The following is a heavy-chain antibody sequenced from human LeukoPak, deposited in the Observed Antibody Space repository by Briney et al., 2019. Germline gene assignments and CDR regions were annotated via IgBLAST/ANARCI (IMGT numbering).Heavy chain of an antibody. CDR1: GGSISSGSYY. V-gene: IGHV4-61*02. CDR3: ARDFWSGYPFF. J-gene: IGHJ4*02. Sequence: SETLSLTCTVSGGSISSGSYYWSWIRQPAGKGLEWIGRIYTSGSTNYNPSLKSRVTISVDTSKNQFSLKLSSVTAADTAVYYCARDFWSGYPFFWGQGTLVTASS. CDR2: IYTSGST. D-gene: IGHD3-3*01.